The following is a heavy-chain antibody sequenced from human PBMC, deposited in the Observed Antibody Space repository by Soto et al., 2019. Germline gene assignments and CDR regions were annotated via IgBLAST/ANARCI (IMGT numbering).Heavy chain of an antibody. V-gene: IGHV4-34*01. CDR1: GGSLSRWY. D-gene: IGHD1-20*01. J-gene: IGHJ4*02. CDR2: INHGGST. CDR3: ASISDHGGFDF. Sequence: QVQLQQWGAGLLKPSETLSLTCAVSGGSLSRWYWTWVRQPPGRGLEWIGEINHGGSTRYRSSLRSRVSMSVDSSKNQFSLRLTSVTAADTAVYYCASISDHGGFDFWGQGLQVTVSS.